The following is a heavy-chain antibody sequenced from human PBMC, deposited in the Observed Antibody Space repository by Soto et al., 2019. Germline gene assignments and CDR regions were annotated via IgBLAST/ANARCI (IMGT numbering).Heavy chain of an antibody. V-gene: IGHV1-18*01. Sequence: QVQLVQSGAEVKKPGASVKVSCKASGYTFTSYGISWVRQDPGQGLEWMGWISAYNGTTNYAQKLQGRVTMTTDTSTSTAYMELRSLRSDDTAVYYCARATIVGATMVGPTVGFDYWGQGTLVTVSS. CDR1: GYTFTSYG. J-gene: IGHJ4*02. CDR3: ARATIVGATMVGPTVGFDY. CDR2: ISAYNGTT. D-gene: IGHD1-26*01.